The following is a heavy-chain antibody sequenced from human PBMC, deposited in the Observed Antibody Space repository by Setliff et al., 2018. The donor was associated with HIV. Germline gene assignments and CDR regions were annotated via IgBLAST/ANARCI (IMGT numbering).Heavy chain of an antibody. Sequence: PSETLSLTCAVYGGSFSGYYWSWSRQPPGKGLEWIGEINHSGSTNYNPSLKSRVTKSVDTSKDQFTRKLSSVTAADTAVYYCARGLGQQLGRFWYFDLWGRGTLVTVSS. CDR3: ARGLGQQLGRFWYFDL. D-gene: IGHD6-13*01. CDR1: GGSFSGYY. CDR2: INHSGST. V-gene: IGHV4-34*01. J-gene: IGHJ2*01.